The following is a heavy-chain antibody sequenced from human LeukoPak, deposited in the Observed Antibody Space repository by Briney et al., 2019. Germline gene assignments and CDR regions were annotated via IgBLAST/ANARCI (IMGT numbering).Heavy chain of an antibody. CDR3: ARGDGYSGLSDY. D-gene: IGHD3-22*01. Sequence: GASVKVSCKASGYTFTGYYMHWVRQTPGQGLEGMGRINPNSGGTNYAQKFQGRVTMTRDTSISTAYMELSRPRSDDTAVYYCARGDGYSGLSDYWGQGTLVTVSS. J-gene: IGHJ4*02. V-gene: IGHV1-2*06. CDR2: INPNSGGT. CDR1: GYTFTGYY.